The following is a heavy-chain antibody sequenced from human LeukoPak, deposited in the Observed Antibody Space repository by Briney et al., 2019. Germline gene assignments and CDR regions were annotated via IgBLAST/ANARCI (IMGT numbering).Heavy chain of an antibody. CDR1: GFTFSSYS. D-gene: IGHD1-1*01. J-gene: IGHJ4*02. CDR2: ISSSSTI. Sequence: GGSLRLSCAASGFTFSSYSMNWVRQAPGKGLEWVSYISSSSTIYYADSVKGRFTISRDNAKNSLYQQMNSLRDEDTAVDYCARSTGILDYWGQGTLVTVSS. CDR3: ARSTGILDY. V-gene: IGHV3-48*02.